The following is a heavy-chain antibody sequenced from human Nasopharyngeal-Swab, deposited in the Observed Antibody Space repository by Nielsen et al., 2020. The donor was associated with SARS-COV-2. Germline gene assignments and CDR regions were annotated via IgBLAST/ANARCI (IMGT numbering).Heavy chain of an antibody. CDR1: GFTFGTYC. CDR2: IKQDGSEK. D-gene: IGHD2-15*01. CDR3: ARVGWWFHYYFDY. J-gene: IGHJ4*02. V-gene: IGHV3-7*01. Sequence: GESLKISCAASGFTFGTYCMTWVRQAPGKGLEWVANIKQDGSEKYYVDSVKGRFTISRDNAKNSLYLQMNSLRAEDTAVYYCARVGWWFHYYFDYWGQGTLATVSS.